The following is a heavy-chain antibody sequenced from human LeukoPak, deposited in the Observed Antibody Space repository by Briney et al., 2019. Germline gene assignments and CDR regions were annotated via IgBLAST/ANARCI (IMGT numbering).Heavy chain of an antibody. CDR1: GFTFSNYW. J-gene: IGHJ5*02. Sequence: GGSLRLSCVASGFTFSNYWMSWVRQAPGKGLEWVSNIKQDESKRYYVDSVKGRFTISRDNAKNSLYLQINSLRAEDTAVYYCAREASLYCSGNDCYWAFDRWGQGTLVTVSS. CDR3: AREASLYCSGNDCYWAFDR. CDR2: IKQDESKR. D-gene: IGHD2-2*01. V-gene: IGHV3-7*01.